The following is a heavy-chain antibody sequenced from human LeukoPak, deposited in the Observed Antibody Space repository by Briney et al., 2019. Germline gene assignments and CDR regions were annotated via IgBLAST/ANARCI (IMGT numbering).Heavy chain of an antibody. Sequence: GGPLRLSCAASGFTFSSYEMNWVRQAPGKALEGVSYISSSGSTIYYADSVKGRFTISRDNSKNSLYLQMNSLRAEDTAVYYCAGGITMVRGVIIDYWGQGTLVTVSS. CDR3: AGGITMVRGVIIDY. CDR2: ISSSGSTI. D-gene: IGHD3-10*01. CDR1: GFTFSSYE. V-gene: IGHV3-48*03. J-gene: IGHJ4*02.